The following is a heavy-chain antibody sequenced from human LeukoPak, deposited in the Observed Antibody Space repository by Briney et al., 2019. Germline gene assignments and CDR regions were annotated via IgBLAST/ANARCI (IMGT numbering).Heavy chain of an antibody. CDR3: ARTTDGYNYDF. D-gene: IGHD5-24*01. CDR1: GASISNYY. V-gene: IGHV4-59*01. CDR2: IYYSGTT. J-gene: IGHJ4*02. Sequence: PSETLSLTCTVSGASISNYYWSWIRQPPGMGLEWIGYIYYSGTTNYNPSLKSRVTLSVDTKSQYSLRLSSVTAADTAMYYCARTTDGYNYDFWGQGTLLTVSS.